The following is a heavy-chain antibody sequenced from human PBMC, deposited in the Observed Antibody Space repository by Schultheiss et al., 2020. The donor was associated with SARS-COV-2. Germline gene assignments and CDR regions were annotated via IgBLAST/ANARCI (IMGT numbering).Heavy chain of an antibody. V-gene: IGHV4-59*08. CDR2: IYYSGST. CDR1: GGSISSYY. Sequence: SQTLSLTCPVSGGSISSYYWSWIRQPPGKGLEWIGYIYYSGSTNYNPSLKSRVTISVDTSKNQFSLKLTSVTAADTAMYYCARLPTGFPNWFDPWGRGTLVTVSS. J-gene: IGHJ5*02. D-gene: IGHD3-9*01. CDR3: ARLPTGFPNWFDP.